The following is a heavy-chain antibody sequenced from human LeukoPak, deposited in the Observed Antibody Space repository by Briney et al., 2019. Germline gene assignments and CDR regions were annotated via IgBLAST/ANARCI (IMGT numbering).Heavy chain of an antibody. V-gene: IGHV4-59*01. CDR1: GGSISSYY. J-gene: IGHJ6*02. CDR2: IYYSGST. Sequence: SETLSLTCTVSGGSISSYYWSWIRQPPGKGLEWIGYIYYSGSTNYNPSLKSRVTISVDTSKNQFSLKLSSVTAADTAVYYCARDHSRDYGPYYGMDVWGQGTTVTVSS. D-gene: IGHD4-17*01. CDR3: ARDHSRDYGPYYGMDV.